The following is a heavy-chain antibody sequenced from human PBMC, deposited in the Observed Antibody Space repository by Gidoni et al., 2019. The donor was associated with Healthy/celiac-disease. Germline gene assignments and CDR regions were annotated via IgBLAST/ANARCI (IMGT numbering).Heavy chain of an antibody. J-gene: IGHJ4*02. CDR3: AKRSSYYYDSSGFIDY. Sequence: EVQLLESGGGLVQPGGSLRLSCAASGFTFSSYAMSWVRQAPGKGLEWVSAISGSGGSTYYADSVKGRFTISRDNSKNTLYLQMNSLRAEDTAVYYCAKRSSYYYDSSGFIDYWGQGTLVTVSS. CDR1: GFTFSSYA. CDR2: ISGSGGST. V-gene: IGHV3-23*01. D-gene: IGHD3-22*01.